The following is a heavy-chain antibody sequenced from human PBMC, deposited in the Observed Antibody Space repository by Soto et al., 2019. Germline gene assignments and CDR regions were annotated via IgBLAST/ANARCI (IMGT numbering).Heavy chain of an antibody. CDR2: IYHSGTT. J-gene: IGHJ4*02. V-gene: IGHV4-39*02. Sequence: QLQLQETGPGPVKPSETLSLSCAVSGASLSSSDHFWGWFRQSPGKGLEWLASIYHSGTTYYNRSLKSRLTISVDMSASHFSLRLTYVNAADTAVYYCARLVVGAPRHPDFDFWGQGTLVTVSS. D-gene: IGHD2-15*01. CDR3: ARLVVGAPRHPDFDF. CDR1: GASLSSSDHF.